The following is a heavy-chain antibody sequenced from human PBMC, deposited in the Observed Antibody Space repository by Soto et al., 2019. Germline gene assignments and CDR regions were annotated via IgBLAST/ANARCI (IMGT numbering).Heavy chain of an antibody. V-gene: IGHV3-30*18. Sequence: VGSLRLSCAASGFTFSSYGMHWVRQAPGKGLEWVAVISYDGSNKYYADSVKGRFTISRDNSKNTLYLQMNSLRAEDTAVYYCAKDRSYGTSDYWGQGTLVTVSS. J-gene: IGHJ4*02. CDR2: ISYDGSNK. D-gene: IGHD1-1*01. CDR1: GFTFSSYG. CDR3: AKDRSYGTSDY.